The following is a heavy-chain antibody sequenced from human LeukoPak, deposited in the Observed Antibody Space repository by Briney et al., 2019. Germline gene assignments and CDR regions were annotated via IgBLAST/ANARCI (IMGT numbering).Heavy chain of an antibody. Sequence: GGSLRLSCAASGFTFTSYAMSWVRQAPGKGLEWVSGISGSGGSTYYADSVKGRFTISRDNSKNTLYLQLNSLRAEDTAVYYCAKISCSGGSCYSDYWGQGTLVTVSS. D-gene: IGHD2-15*01. CDR2: ISGSGGST. V-gene: IGHV3-23*01. J-gene: IGHJ4*02. CDR1: GFTFTSYA. CDR3: AKISCSGGSCYSDY.